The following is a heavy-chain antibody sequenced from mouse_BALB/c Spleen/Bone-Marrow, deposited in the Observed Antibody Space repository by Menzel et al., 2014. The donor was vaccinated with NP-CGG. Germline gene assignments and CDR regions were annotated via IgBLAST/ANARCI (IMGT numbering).Heavy chain of an antibody. J-gene: IGHJ2*01. D-gene: IGHD2-4*01. CDR1: GFNIKDTY. CDR2: IVPANGNT. Sequence: EVQPQQSGAELVKPGASVKLSCTTSGFNIKDTYMHWVKLRPEQGLEWIGRIVPANGNTKYAPKFQGKATITADTSSNTAYLQLSSLTSEDTAVYFCASYDYGYYFDYWGQGTTLTVSS. V-gene: IGHV14-3*02. CDR3: ASYDYGYYFDY.